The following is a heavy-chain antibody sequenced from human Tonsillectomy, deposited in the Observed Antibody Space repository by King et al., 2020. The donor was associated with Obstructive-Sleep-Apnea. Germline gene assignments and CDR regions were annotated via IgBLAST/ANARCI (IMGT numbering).Heavy chain of an antibody. CDR2: TGNKANGYTT. D-gene: IGHD3-9*01. J-gene: IGHJ2*01. CDR1: GFSFSDHY. V-gene: IGHV3-72*01. Sequence: VQLVESGGGLVQPGGSLRLSCAASGFSFSDHYMDWVRQAPGRGLEWVGRTGNKANGYTTQYAASVKGRFTISRDDSRNSLYLQMNSLKTEDTAVYYCARPTRYFDGSTDWYFDLWGRGTLVTVSS. CDR3: ARPTRYFDGSTDWYFDL.